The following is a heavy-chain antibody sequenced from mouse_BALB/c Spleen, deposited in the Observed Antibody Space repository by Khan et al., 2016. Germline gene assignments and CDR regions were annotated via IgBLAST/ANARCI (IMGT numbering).Heavy chain of an antibody. Sequence: EVELVESGGGLVKPGGSLKLSCAASGFAFSSYDMSWVRQTPEKRLEWVAYISSGGGSTYYPDTVKGRFTISRDNAKNTLYLQMSSRKSEDTAMYYCARQRYGNYYYYAMDYWGQGTSVTVSS. J-gene: IGHJ4*01. CDR3: ARQRYGNYYYYAMDY. D-gene: IGHD2-1*01. CDR1: GFAFSSYD. CDR2: ISSGGGST. V-gene: IGHV5-12-1*01.